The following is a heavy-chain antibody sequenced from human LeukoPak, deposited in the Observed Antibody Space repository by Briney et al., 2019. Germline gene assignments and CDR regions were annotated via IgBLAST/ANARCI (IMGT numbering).Heavy chain of an antibody. V-gene: IGHV4-34*01. Sequence: PSETLSLTCAVYGGSFSGYYWSWIRQPPGKGLGWIGEINHSGSTNYNPSLKSRVTISVDASKNQFSLKLSSVTAADTAVYYCARGYSYGYHYWGQGTLVTVSS. J-gene: IGHJ4*02. CDR2: INHSGST. CDR3: ARGYSYGYHY. D-gene: IGHD5-18*01. CDR1: GGSFSGYY.